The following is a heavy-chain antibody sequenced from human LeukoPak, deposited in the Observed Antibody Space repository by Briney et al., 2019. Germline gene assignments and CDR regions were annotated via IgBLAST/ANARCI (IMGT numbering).Heavy chain of an antibody. CDR3: ARGLYSYCPYYYYMGV. J-gene: IGHJ6*03. D-gene: IGHD3-16*01. CDR1: GGSISSYY. CDR2: IYTSGST. Sequence: SETLSLTCTVSGGSISSYYWSWIRQPPGKGLEWIGYIYTSGSTNYNPSLKSRVTISVDTSKNQFSLKLSSVTAADTAVYYCARGLYSYCPYYYYMGVWGKVTTVTVAS. V-gene: IGHV4-4*09.